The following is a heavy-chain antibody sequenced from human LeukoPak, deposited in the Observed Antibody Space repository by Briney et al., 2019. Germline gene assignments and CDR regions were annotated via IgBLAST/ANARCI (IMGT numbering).Heavy chain of an antibody. J-gene: IGHJ5*02. CDR3: ARDDSSGYYHH. CDR2: IIPIFGTA. V-gene: IGHV1-69*13. CDR1: GGTFSSYA. D-gene: IGHD3-22*01. Sequence: ASVKVSCKASGGTFSSYAISWVRQAPGQGLEWVGGIIPIFGTANYAQKFQGRVTITADESTSTAYMELSSLRSEDTAVYYCARDDSSGYYHHWGQGTLVTVSS.